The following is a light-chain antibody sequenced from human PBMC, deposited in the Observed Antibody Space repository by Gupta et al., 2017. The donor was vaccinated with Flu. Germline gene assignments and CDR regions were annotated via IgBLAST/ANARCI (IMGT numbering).Light chain of an antibody. J-gene: IGKJ1*01. CDR1: QTNKIY. V-gene: IGKV1-39*01. CDR2: DAS. Sequence: DRDTNTYRARQTNKIYLNRYQHKPRKAPTLQVRDASSLQHGVPSRFSGSESGTDFTLPISDLLPEDFANYVCPQSRTFGQGTKVEV. CDR3: PQSRT.